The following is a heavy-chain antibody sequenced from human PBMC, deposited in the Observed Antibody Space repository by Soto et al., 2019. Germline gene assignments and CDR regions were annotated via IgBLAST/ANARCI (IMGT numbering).Heavy chain of an antibody. CDR2: IFHTGRT. Sequence: SETLSLTCAVSGGSISSPNWWIWVRQTPGKGLEWIGEIFHTGRTNYNPSLKSRVSILLDKSKNHFSLNLGSVTAADTAVYYCARAPPTNHYYYYYYYMDVWGKGTTVTVSS. CDR1: GGSISSPNW. V-gene: IGHV4-4*02. J-gene: IGHJ6*03. D-gene: IGHD2-8*01. CDR3: ARAPPTNHYYYYYYYMDV.